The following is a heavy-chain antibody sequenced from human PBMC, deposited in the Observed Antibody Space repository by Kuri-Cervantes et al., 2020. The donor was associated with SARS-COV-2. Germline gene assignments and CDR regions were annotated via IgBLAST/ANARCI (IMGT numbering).Heavy chain of an antibody. CDR1: GFSPSTTGMR. V-gene: IGHV2-70*04. D-gene: IGHD5-12*01. CDR3: ARSTHSGYSSRTLGAFDF. CDR2: IDWYDGK. Sequence: GPTLVKPTQTVTLACTFSGFSPSTTGMRVSWIRQPPGKALEWLARIDWYDGKFYSTSLKTSLTVSKVNSKTQVVLTMTNVDPVDTATYSCARSTHSGYSSRTLGAFDFWGQGTMVTVSS. J-gene: IGHJ3*01.